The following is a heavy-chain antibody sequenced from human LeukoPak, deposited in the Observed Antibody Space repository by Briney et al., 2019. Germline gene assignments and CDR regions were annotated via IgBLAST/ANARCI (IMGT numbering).Heavy chain of an antibody. V-gene: IGHV1-18*01. D-gene: IGHD4-23*01. Sequence: ASVKVSCKASGYTFTSYGISWVRQAPGQGLEWMGWISAYNGNTNYAQKLQGRVTMTTDTSTSTAYMELRSLRSDDTAVYYCARDPPRGGGNDAFDIWGQGTMVTVSS. CDR2: ISAYNGNT. CDR3: ARDPPRGGGNDAFDI. J-gene: IGHJ3*02. CDR1: GYTFTSYG.